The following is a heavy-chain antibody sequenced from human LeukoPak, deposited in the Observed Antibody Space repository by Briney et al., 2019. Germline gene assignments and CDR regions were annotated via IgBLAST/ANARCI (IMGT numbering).Heavy chain of an antibody. D-gene: IGHD6-13*01. J-gene: IGHJ4*02. CDR1: GFTFSNYN. CDR2: ITSSSSYI. V-gene: IGHV3-21*04. Sequence: PGGSLRLSCAASGFTFSNYNINWVRQAPGKGLEWVSSITSSSSYIYYADSVKGRFTISRDNAKNSLYLQMNSLRAEDTAVYYCARRYSSSWGVFDYWGQGTLVTVSS. CDR3: ARRYSSSWGVFDY.